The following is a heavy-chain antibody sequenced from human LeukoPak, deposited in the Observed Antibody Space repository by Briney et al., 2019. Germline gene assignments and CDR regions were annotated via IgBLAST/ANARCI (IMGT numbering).Heavy chain of an antibody. J-gene: IGHJ4*02. Sequence: PGGSLRLSCAASGFTVSTNFMSWVRQAPGKGLEWVALIYSDSSTYYADSVKGRFTIFRDNSKNTLYLQMSSLRAEDTAVYYCAREASWTLDYWGQGTLVTVSS. D-gene: IGHD3/OR15-3a*01. V-gene: IGHV3-53*01. CDR3: AREASWTLDY. CDR2: IYSDSST. CDR1: GFTVSTNF.